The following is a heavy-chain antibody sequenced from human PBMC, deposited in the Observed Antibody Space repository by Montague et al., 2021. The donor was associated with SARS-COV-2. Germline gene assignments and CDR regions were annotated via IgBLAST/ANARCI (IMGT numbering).Heavy chain of an antibody. CDR3: ASLTLGYCSSTSCYSDWFDP. CDR1: GGSFSGYY. CDR2: INHSGST. J-gene: IGHJ5*02. D-gene: IGHD2-2*02. Sequence: SETLSLTCAVYGGSFSGYYWSWIRQPPGKGLGWIGEINHSGSTNYNPSLKSRVTISVDTSKNQFSLKLSSVTAAGTAVYYCASLTLGYCSSTSCYSDWFDPWGQGTLVTVSS. V-gene: IGHV4-34*01.